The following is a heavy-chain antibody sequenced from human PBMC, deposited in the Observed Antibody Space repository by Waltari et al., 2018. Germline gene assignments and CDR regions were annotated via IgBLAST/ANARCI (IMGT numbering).Heavy chain of an antibody. V-gene: IGHV3-21*01. CDR1: GFTFSSYS. J-gene: IGHJ4*02. CDR3: ARDLEYEGSYFDY. Sequence: EVQLVESGGGLVKPGGSLRLSCAASGFTFSSYSMNWVRQAPGKGLEWVSSISSSSSYIYYADSVKGRFTISRDNAKNSLYLQMNSLRAEDTAVYYCARDLEYEGSYFDYWGQGTLVTVSS. CDR2: ISSSSSYI. D-gene: IGHD2-15*01.